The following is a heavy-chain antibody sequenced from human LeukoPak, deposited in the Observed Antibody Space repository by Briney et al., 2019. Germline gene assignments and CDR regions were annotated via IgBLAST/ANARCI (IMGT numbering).Heavy chain of an antibody. CDR2: IIGSGDST. D-gene: IGHD6-13*01. CDR1: GFTFANYA. V-gene: IGHV3-23*01. Sequence: GGSLRLSCAASGFTFANYAMSWVRQAPGKGLEWVSTIIGSGDSTFYADSVKGRFTISRDNSKNTLYLQVNSLRAEDTAFYYCAKHLSSSSRYYYDSWGQGTLVTVSS. J-gene: IGHJ4*02. CDR3: AKHLSSSSRYYYDS.